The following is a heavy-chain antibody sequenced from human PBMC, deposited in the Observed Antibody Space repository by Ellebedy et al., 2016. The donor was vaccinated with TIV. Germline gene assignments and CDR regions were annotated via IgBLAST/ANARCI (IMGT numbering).Heavy chain of an antibody. J-gene: IGHJ2*01. CDR3: AKDRRERGDTTKWFFDL. D-gene: IGHD1-26*01. CDR2: ISGSGGGT. CDR1: GFNFSDYA. Sequence: GESLKISCAASGFNFSDYAMSWVRQAPGKGLEWVSTISGSGGGTYFADSVRGRFTISKDTSKNTLNLQMNSLRADDTAVNYCAKDRRERGDTTKWFFDLWGRGALVTVSS. V-gene: IGHV3-23*01.